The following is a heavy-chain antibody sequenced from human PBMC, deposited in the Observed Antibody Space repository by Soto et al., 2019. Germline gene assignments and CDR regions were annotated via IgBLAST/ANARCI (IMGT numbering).Heavy chain of an antibody. CDR2: MGYNGFT. Sequence: QVQLQESGPGLVKPSETLSLTCTISGGPMNNYYCSWFRQPRGQGLEWIGYMGYNGFTRYNPSLRXXAXXSLDPAKNQFSLNLSSVTAADTALYYCARQGFGELHGLVDVWGQGITVTVSS. J-gene: IGHJ6*02. CDR1: GGPMNNYY. D-gene: IGHD3-10*01. V-gene: IGHV4-59*08. CDR3: ARQGFGELHGLVDV.